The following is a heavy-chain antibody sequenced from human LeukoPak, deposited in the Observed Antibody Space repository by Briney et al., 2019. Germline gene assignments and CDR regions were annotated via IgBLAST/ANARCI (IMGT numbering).Heavy chain of an antibody. CDR2: VYHSGST. J-gene: IGHJ1*01. V-gene: IGHV4-4*02. Sequence: SETLSLTCGVSGGSITSNNWWTWVRQPPGMGLEWIGEVYHSGSTYYNPSLKSRVTISVDKSKNQFSLRLSSVTAADTAVYYCATARSSSWYKYFQHWGQGTLVTVSS. D-gene: IGHD6-13*01. CDR1: GGSITSNNW. CDR3: ATARSSSWYKYFQH.